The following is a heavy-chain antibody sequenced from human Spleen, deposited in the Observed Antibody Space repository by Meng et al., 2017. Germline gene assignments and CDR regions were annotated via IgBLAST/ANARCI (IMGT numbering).Heavy chain of an antibody. Sequence: GESLKISCAASGFTFSDYYMNWIRQAPGKGLEWVSHISSSGSTIYYADSVKGRFTISRDNSKNTLYLQMNSLRAEDTAVYYCAKDTVGDYYDSRTYWYFDLWGRGTLVTVSS. CDR3: AKDTVGDYYDSRTYWYFDL. V-gene: IGHV3-11*01. CDR1: GFTFSDYY. D-gene: IGHD3-22*01. CDR2: ISSSGSTI. J-gene: IGHJ2*01.